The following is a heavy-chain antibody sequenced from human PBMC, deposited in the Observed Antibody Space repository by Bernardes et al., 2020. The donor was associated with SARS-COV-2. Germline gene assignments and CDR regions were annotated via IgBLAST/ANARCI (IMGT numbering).Heavy chain of an antibody. Sequence: GGSLRLSCAVSGFTVTSNYMNWVRQAPGKGLEWVSIIESDGGTYYADSVKGRFTISRDYSKNTVYLQMNGLRAEDTAVYYCATDLEYSRSLEHWGQGTLVTVSS. V-gene: IGHV3-53*01. CDR1: GFTVTSNY. CDR3: ATDLEYSRSLEH. D-gene: IGHD6-6*01. CDR2: IESDGGT. J-gene: IGHJ1*01.